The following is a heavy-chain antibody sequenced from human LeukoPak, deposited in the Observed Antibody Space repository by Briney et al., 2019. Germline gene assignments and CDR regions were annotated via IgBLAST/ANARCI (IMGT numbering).Heavy chain of an antibody. V-gene: IGHV1-2*02. CDR2: SSPNSGGA. CDR1: GYTFSGYY. CDR3: AREGDGLLSKDFDY. J-gene: IGHJ4*02. Sequence: ASVKVSCKASGYTFSGYYIHWLRQAPGQGLEWMGYSSPNSGGANSAQKFRGRVTMTRDTSISTAYMELTRLGSDDTAVYYCAREGDGLLSKDFDYWGQGTLVTVSS. D-gene: IGHD2-15*01.